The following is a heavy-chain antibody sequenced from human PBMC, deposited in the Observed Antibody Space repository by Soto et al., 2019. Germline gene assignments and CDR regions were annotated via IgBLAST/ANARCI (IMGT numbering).Heavy chain of an antibody. J-gene: IGHJ4*02. Sequence: SLTCAFSVGSISVSYYYWGWLRESPGKGPEWIGSVFYTGFTSYNPSLESRVSVSVDTSKNQFSLKVSGVSAADTAVYYCATSQKGYNWNYFDHWGQGALVTVSS. CDR1: VGSISVSYYY. CDR2: VFYTGFT. V-gene: IGHV4-39*01. D-gene: IGHD1-20*01. CDR3: ATSQKGYNWNYFDH.